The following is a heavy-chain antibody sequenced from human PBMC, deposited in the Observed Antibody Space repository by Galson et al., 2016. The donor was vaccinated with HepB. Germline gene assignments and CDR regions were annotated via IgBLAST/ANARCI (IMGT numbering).Heavy chain of an antibody. CDR3: ARNMVTHERDFYFYGMDV. J-gene: IGHJ6*02. Sequence: SLRLSCAASGLTFFSYGMTWVRRAPGKGLEWVSYISSGSRYIYYADSVKGRFTISRDNAKASVHLQMNSLRVEDTAIYYCARNMVTHERDFYFYGMDVWGQGIMVTVSS. D-gene: IGHD2-21*02. V-gene: IGHV3-21*01. CDR1: GLTFFSYG. CDR2: ISSGSRYI.